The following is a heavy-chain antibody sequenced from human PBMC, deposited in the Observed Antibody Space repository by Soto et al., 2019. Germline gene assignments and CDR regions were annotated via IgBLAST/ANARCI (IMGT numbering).Heavy chain of an antibody. V-gene: IGHV3-23*01. D-gene: IGHD2-21*01. J-gene: IGHJ4*02. Sequence: EVQLLESGGGLVQPGGSLRLSCAASGFTFGSWAMSWVRQAPAKGLGWVSAIRDSDSGGTTYYADSVKGRFTISRDDSKNTLYLQMSSLRAEDTAMYYCAKVRVGIDVDFDYWGQGALVTVSS. CDR2: IRDSDSGGTT. CDR1: GFTFGSWA. CDR3: AKVRVGIDVDFDY.